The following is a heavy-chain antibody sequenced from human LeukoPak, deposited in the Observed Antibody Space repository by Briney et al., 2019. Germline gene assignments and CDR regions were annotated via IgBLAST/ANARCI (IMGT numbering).Heavy chain of an antibody. CDR1: GGTFSSYA. CDR3: ARTLTVTTYQRYYYHYMDV. V-gene: IGHV1-69*05. Sequence: ASVKVSCKASGGTFSSYAISWVRQAPGQGLEWMGGIIPIFGTANYAQKFQGRVTITTDESTSTAYMELSSLRSEDTAVYYCARTLTVTTYQRYYYHYMDVWGKGTPVTVSS. J-gene: IGHJ6*03. D-gene: IGHD4-11*01. CDR2: IIPIFGTA.